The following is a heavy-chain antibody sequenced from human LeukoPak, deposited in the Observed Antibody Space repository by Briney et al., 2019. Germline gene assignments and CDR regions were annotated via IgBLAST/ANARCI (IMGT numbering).Heavy chain of an antibody. V-gene: IGHV4-59*01. Sequence: SETLSLTCAVSGGSISSYYWSCIRQPPGKGLEWIGYIYYSGSTNYNPSLKSRVTISVDTSKNQFSLKLSSVTAADTAVYYCARGGRYYYDSGGYYWGQGTLVTVSS. CDR1: GGSISSYY. J-gene: IGHJ4*02. CDR3: ARGGRYYYDSGGYY. CDR2: IYYSGST. D-gene: IGHD3-22*01.